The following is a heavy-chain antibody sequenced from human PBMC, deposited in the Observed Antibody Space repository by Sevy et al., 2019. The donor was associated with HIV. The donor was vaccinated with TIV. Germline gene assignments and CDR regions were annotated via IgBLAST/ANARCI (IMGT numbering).Heavy chain of an antibody. D-gene: IGHD5-18*01. V-gene: IGHV3-33*01. CDR1: AFTFSSYG. J-gene: IGHJ4*02. CDR3: ARDGDTAVGYYFDY. Sequence: GGSLRLSCAASAFTFSSYGMHWVRQAPGKGLEWVAVIWYDGSNKYYADSVKGRFTISRDNSKNTLYLQMNSLRAEDTAVYYCARDGDTAVGYYFDYWGQETLVTVSS. CDR2: IWYDGSNK.